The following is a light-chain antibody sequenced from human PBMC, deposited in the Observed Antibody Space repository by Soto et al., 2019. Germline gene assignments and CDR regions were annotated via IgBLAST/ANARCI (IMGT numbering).Light chain of an antibody. CDR1: SSDVGGYNY. V-gene: IGLV2-8*01. J-gene: IGLJ2*01. CDR3: SSYAGNNNLV. CDR2: EVS. Sequence: QSALTQPPSASGSPGQSVTISCTGTSSDVGGYNYVSWYQQFPGKAPKLMIYEVSKRPSGVPDRFSGSKSGNTASLTVSGLQADDEADYFCSSYAGNNNLVFGGGTKLTVL.